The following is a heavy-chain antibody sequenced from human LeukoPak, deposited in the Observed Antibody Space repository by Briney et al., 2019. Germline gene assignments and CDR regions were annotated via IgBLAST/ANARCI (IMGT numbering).Heavy chain of an antibody. J-gene: IGHJ4*02. Sequence: GGSLRLSCAASGFTFGSYWMHWVRQAPGKGLVWVSRINIDVSITTYADSVKGRFTISRDNAKNTLYLHMNSLRADDTAVYYCARGGSCSGGNCKYTRKEIGYWGQGTLVTVSS. CDR1: GFTFGSYW. D-gene: IGHD2-15*01. CDR2: INIDVSIT. V-gene: IGHV3-74*01. CDR3: ARGGSCSGGNCKYTRKEIGY.